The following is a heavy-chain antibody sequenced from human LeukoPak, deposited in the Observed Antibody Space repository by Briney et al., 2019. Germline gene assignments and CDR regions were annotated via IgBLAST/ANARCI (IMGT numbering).Heavy chain of an antibody. Sequence: GGSLRLSCAASGFTLSDYSMNWVRQAPGKGLEWVSSISSSSNYIYYADSVKGRFTISRDNSKNTLNLQMNSLRAEDTAVYCCAKRGIGSGWSFDYWGQGTLVSVSS. CDR1: GFTLSDYS. J-gene: IGHJ4*02. CDR2: ISSSSNYI. V-gene: IGHV3-21*01. D-gene: IGHD6-19*01. CDR3: AKRGIGSGWSFDY.